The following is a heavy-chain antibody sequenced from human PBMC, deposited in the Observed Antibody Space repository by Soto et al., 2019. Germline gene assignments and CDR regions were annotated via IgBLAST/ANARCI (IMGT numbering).Heavy chain of an antibody. Sequence: GGSLRLSCAASEFRFRSEHMNWVRPAPVKGLEWSSYISRSSSDIYYADSVKGRFTISRDNAKKSLYLQMNSLRDEDTAVYYCAGGRITLRTWGQGTPVTSPQ. D-gene: IGHD3-22*01. CDR2: ISRSSSDI. CDR3: AGGRITLRT. J-gene: IGHJ5*02. V-gene: IGHV3-48*02. CDR1: EFRFRSEH.